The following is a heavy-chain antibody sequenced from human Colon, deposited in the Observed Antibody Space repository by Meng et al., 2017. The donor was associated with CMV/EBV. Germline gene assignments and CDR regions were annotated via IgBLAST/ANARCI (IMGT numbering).Heavy chain of an antibody. CDR2: ITTSGGGR. V-gene: IGHV3-23*01. D-gene: IGHD3-9*01. Sequence: GGSLRLSCAASGFTFSNCAMNWVRQAPGKRLEWVSAITTSGGGRYYAASVKGRFTISRDNSQNTLYLQMNSLGADDTAIYYCAKSNTDHFDYYFGARAHGILVTVSS. CDR1: GFTFSNCA. J-gene: IGHJ5*01. CDR3: AKSNTDHFDYYFGA.